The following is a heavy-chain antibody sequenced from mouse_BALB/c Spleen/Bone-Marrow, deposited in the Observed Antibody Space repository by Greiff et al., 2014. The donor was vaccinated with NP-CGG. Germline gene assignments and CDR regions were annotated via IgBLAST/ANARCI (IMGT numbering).Heavy chain of an antibody. J-gene: IGHJ4*01. V-gene: IGHV2-5-1*01. D-gene: IGHD2-10*02. CDR1: GFSLTSYG. CDR2: IWRGGST. CDR3: AKNNKYGNYGGLDAMDY. Sequence: VQLQQSGPSLVQPSQSLSITCTVSGFSLTSYGVHRVRQSPGKGLEWLGVIWRGGSTGYNAAFMSRLSITKDNSKSQVFFKMNSLQADDTAIYYCAKNNKYGNYGGLDAMDYWGQGTSVTVSS.